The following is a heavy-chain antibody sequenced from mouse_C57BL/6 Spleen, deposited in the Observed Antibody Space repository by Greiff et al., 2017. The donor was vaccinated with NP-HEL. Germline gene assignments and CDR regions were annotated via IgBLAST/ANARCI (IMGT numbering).Heavy chain of an antibody. CDR2: ISSGSSTI. D-gene: IGHD2-3*01. J-gene: IGHJ4*01. Sequence: EVKVVESGGGLVKPGGSLKLSCAASGFTFSDYGMHWVRQAPEKGLEWVAYISSGSSTIYYADTVKGRFTISRDNAKNTLFLQMTSLRSEDTAMYYCARGYYDNYAMDYWGQGTSVTVSS. CDR1: GFTFSDYG. CDR3: ARGYYDNYAMDY. V-gene: IGHV5-17*01.